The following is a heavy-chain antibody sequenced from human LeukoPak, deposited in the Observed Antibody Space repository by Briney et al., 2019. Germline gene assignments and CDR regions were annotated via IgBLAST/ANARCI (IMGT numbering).Heavy chain of an antibody. CDR1: GFTVCSNY. V-gene: IGHV3-53*01. J-gene: IGHJ5*02. CDR2: IYSGGST. Sequence: GGSLRLSCAASGFTVCSNYMSWVRQAPGKGLEWVSVIYSGGSTYYADSVKGRFTISRDNSKNTLYLQMNSLRAEDTAVYYCARIYGSGSYPWFDPWGQGTLVTVSS. CDR3: ARIYGSGSYPWFDP. D-gene: IGHD3-10*01.